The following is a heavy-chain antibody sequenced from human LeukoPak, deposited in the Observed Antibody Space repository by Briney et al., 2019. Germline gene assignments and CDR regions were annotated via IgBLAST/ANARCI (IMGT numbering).Heavy chain of an antibody. CDR3: ARDPESSDFDY. D-gene: IGHD6-25*01. V-gene: IGHV1-69*04. J-gene: IGHJ4*02. CDR2: IIPILGIA. CDR1: GGTFSSYA. Sequence: GASVKVSCKASGGTFSSYAISWVRQAPGQGLEWMGRIIPILGIANYAQKFQGRVTITADKSTSTAYMELSSLRSEDTAVYYCARDPESSDFDYWGQGTLVTVSS.